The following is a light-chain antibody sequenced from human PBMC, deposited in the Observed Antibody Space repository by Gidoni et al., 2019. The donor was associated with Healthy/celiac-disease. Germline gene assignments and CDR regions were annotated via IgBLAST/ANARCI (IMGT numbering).Light chain of an antibody. CDR1: QSVSSY. V-gene: IGKV3-11*01. CDR3: QQRSNWPRT. J-gene: IGKJ1*01. CDR2: DAS. Sequence: EIVLTQSPATLSLSPGERATLSCRASQSVSSYLAWYQQKPGQAPRLLIYDASNRATGIPARFSGSGSGTYFTLTISSLEPEEFAVYYCQQRSNWPRTFXQXTKVXIK.